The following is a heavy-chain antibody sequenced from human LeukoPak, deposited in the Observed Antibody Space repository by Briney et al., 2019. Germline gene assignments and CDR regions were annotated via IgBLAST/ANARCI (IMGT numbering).Heavy chain of an antibody. CDR3: AKEGDETYYYDSSGYVYYYYMDV. D-gene: IGHD3-22*01. J-gene: IGHJ6*03. CDR1: GFTFSNYA. CDR2: LSGSDGNT. V-gene: IGHV3-23*01. Sequence: AGSLRLYCAASGFTFSNYAMSWVRQAPGNGLEWVSALSGSDGNTYYEDSVKGRFTISRDNSKNTLYLQMNSLRAEDTAVYYCAKEGDETYYYDSSGYVYYYYMDVWGKGTTVTVSS.